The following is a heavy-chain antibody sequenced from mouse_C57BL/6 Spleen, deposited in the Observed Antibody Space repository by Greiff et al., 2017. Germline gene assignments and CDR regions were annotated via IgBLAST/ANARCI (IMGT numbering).Heavy chain of an antibody. CDR3: ARAGNYYAMDY. V-gene: IGHV1-64*01. D-gene: IGHD2-1*01. Sequence: QVQLQQPGAELVKPGASVKLSCKASGYTFTSYWMPWVKQRPGQGLEWIGMIHPNSGSTNYNEKFKSKATLTVDKSSSTAYMQHSSLTSEDSAVDYCARAGNYYAMDYWGQGTSVTVSS. CDR2: IHPNSGST. CDR1: GYTFTSYW. J-gene: IGHJ4*01.